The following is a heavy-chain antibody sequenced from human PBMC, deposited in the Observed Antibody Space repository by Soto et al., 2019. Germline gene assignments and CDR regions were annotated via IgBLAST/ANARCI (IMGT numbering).Heavy chain of an antibody. CDR2: IYGTGTT. J-gene: IGHJ6*02. Sequence: QVQLQESGPGLVRPSETLSLTCTVSGDSISSHYWTWIRQPAGKGLEYIGRIYGTGTTDYNPSLEIRVSMSVDTSKNQIYLRLTSVTAADTAMYFCAREKDYYYNPMDVWGQGTTVAV. CDR1: GDSISSHY. CDR3: AREKDYYYNPMDV. V-gene: IGHV4-4*07.